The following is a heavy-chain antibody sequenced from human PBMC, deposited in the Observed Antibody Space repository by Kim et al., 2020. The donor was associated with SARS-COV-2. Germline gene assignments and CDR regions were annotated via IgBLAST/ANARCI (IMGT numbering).Heavy chain of an antibody. V-gene: IGHV1-8*01. CDR3: ARGKGIAAAGHNWFDP. J-gene: IGHJ5*02. D-gene: IGHD6-13*01. Sequence: KFQGRVTMTRNTSISTAYMELSSLRSEDTAVYYCARGKGIAAAGHNWFDPWGQGTLVTVSS.